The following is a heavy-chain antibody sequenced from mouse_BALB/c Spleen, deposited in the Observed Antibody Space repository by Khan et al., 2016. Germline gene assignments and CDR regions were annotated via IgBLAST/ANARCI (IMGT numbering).Heavy chain of an antibody. V-gene: IGHV9-3-1*01. CDR2: INTYSGES. CDR1: GYTFTNYG. CDR3: ARYRYYYGSSRYFDV. Sequence: QIQLVQSGPELKKPGKTVKISCKASGYTFTNYGMNWVKQAPGKGLKWMGWINTYSGESTYDDDFKGRFALSLETSANTAYLQLNNLKYEDTATYFCARYRYYYGSSRYFDVCGAGTTVTVSS. J-gene: IGHJ1*01. D-gene: IGHD1-1*01.